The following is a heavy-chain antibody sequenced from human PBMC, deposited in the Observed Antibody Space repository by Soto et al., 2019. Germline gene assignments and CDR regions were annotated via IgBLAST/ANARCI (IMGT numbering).Heavy chain of an antibody. CDR2: ISGSGGST. V-gene: IGHV3-23*01. CDR1: GYTFSSYA. CDR3: AKDANFGGPNYYYYGMDV. J-gene: IGHJ6*02. Sequence: GGSLRLSCAASGYTFSSYAMSWFRQAPGKGLEWVSAISGSGGSTYYADSVKGRFTISRDNSKNTLYLQMNSLRAEDTAVYYSAKDANFGGPNYYYYGMDVWGQGTTVTGSS. D-gene: IGHD3-3*01.